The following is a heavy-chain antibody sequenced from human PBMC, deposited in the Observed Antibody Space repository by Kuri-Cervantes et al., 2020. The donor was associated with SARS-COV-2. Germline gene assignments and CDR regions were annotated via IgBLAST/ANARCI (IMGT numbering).Heavy chain of an antibody. CDR1: GFTFSSYA. V-gene: IGHV3-23*01. D-gene: IGHD5-12*01. CDR2: ISGSGGST. CDR3: ARDGRGYSGYDYVYFVY. J-gene: IGHJ4*02. Sequence: ETLSLTCAASGFTFSSYAMSWVRQAPGKGLEWVSAISGSGGSTYYADSVKGRFTISRDNSKNTLYLQMNSLRAEDTAVYYCARDGRGYSGYDYVYFVYWGQGTLVTVSS.